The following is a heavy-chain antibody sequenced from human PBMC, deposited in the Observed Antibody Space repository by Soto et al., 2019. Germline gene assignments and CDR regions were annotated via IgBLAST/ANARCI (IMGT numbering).Heavy chain of an antibody. J-gene: IGHJ4*02. D-gene: IGHD5-18*01. Sequence: EVQLLESGGGLVQLGGSLRLSCAASGFTFSSYAMSWVRQAPGKGLEWVSAISGSGGSTYYADSVKGRFTISRDNSKNTLYLQMNSLRAEDTAVYYCAKDGYSYVDYFDYWGQGTLVTVSS. CDR3: AKDGYSYVDYFDY. CDR1: GFTFSSYA. CDR2: ISGSGGST. V-gene: IGHV3-23*01.